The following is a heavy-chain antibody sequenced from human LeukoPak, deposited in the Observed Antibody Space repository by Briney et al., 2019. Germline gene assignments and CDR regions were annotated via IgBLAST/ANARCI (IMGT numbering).Heavy chain of an antibody. D-gene: IGHD2-21*01. CDR3: TTDRDKRGGDCYPGFPFDY. Sequence: GGSLRLSCAASGFTFSNAWMTWVRQAPGKGLEWVGRIKSKTDGETTDYAAPVKDRFTISRDDSKNTLFLQMNSLKTEDTAVYYCTTDRDKRGGDCYPGFPFDYWGQGALVTVSS. V-gene: IGHV3-15*01. CDR1: GFTFSNAW. J-gene: IGHJ4*02. CDR2: IKSKTDGETT.